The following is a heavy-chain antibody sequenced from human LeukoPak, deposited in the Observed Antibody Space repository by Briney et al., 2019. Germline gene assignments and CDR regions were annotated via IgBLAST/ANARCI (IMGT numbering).Heavy chain of an antibody. V-gene: IGHV4-34*01. CDR1: GGAFSGYY. CDR2: INHSGST. CDR3: ARARGYSYGYDAFDI. D-gene: IGHD5-18*01. Sequence: SETLSLTCAVYGGAFSGYYWSWIRQPPGKGLEWIGEINHSGSTNYNPSLKSRVTISVDTSKNQFSLKLSSVTAADTAVYYCARARGYSYGYDAFDIWGQGTMVTVSS. J-gene: IGHJ3*02.